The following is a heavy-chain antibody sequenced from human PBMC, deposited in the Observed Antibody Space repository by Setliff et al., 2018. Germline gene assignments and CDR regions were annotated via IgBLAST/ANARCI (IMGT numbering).Heavy chain of an antibody. CDR1: GASLNSADYY. CDR2: LYFGGST. Sequence: KASETLSLTCVVSGASLNSADYYWGWIRQPPGKGLEWIGTLYFGGSTHYNPSPKSRVTISVDTSKNQFSLNLSSLTAADTAVYFCARSDWDSSGYYYFDYWGQGTLVTVSS. CDR3: ARSDWDSSGYYYFDY. V-gene: IGHV4-39*07. D-gene: IGHD3-22*01. J-gene: IGHJ4*02.